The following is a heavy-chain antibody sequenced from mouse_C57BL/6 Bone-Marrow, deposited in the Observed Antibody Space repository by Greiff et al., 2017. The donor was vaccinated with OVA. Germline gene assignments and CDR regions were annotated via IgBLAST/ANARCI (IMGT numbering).Heavy chain of an antibody. V-gene: IGHV5-12*01. J-gene: IGHJ3*01. Sequence: EVQGVESGGGLVQPGGSLKLSCAASGFTFSDYYMYWVRQTPEKRLEWVAYISNGGGSTYYPDTVKGRFTISRDNAKNTLYLQMSRLKSEDTAMYYCARHVEDYDAWFAYWAQGTLVTVSA. CDR3: ARHVEDYDAWFAY. D-gene: IGHD2-4*01. CDR2: ISNGGGST. CDR1: GFTFSDYY.